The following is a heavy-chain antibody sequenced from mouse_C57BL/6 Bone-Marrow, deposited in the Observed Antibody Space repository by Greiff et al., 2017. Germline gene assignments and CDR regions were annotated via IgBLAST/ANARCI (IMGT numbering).Heavy chain of an antibody. CDR1: GYSITSGSS. CDR2: LTSDGSN. J-gene: IGHJ2*01. Sequence: DVKLQESGPGLVKPSQSLSLTCSVTGYSITSGSSWNWIRQFPGNKLERLGYLTSDGSNNYNPSLQNRTSFTLDTSKNQFFLKLNSVTTEYTATYFCARECGREGNYFDFWGKGTTLTVSS. CDR3: ARECGREGNYFDF. V-gene: IGHV3-6*01.